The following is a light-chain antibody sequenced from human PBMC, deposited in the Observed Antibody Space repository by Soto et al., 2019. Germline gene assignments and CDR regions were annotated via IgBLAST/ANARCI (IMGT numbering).Light chain of an antibody. CDR2: GAS. V-gene: IGKV1-8*01. CDR1: QDISSY. CDR3: QQLNTFPPFFT. J-gene: IGKJ3*01. Sequence: AIRITQSPSSLSASTGDRVTITCRASQDISSYLAWYQQRPGKAPELLIYGASTLRPGGASRFSGSGSGTEFTLTISSLQPEDFATYFCQQLNTFPPFFTCGPGTKGDI.